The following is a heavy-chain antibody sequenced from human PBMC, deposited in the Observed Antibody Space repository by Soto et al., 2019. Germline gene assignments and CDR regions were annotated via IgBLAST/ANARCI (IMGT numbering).Heavy chain of an antibody. V-gene: IGHV3-53*03. D-gene: IGHD2-21*01. CDR3: AREVVVGATAKFDR. Sequence: ESGGGLIQPGGSLKLSCAVSGFGVTESETYVSWIRQAPGKGLEWVAAFYRGGRRNYAASVTGRFVISRDKSENSVFLQLTLVRVEDTAVYYCAREVVVGATAKFDRWGQGTMVIVSP. J-gene: IGHJ5*02. CDR1: GFGVTESETY. CDR2: FYRGGRR.